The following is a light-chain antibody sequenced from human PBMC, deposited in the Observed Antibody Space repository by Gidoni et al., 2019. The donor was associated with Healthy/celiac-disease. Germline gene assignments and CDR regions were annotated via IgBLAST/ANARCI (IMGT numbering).Light chain of an antibody. V-gene: IGKV3-20*01. CDR3: QQYGSSYT. Sequence: EIVLTQSPGTLSLSPGERATLSCRASQSVSSSYLAWYQQKPGQAPRLVIYGASSRATGVPDRFSGSGSGTDFTLTISRLEPEDFAVYYCQQYGSSYTFDQGTKLEIK. CDR1: QSVSSSY. CDR2: GAS. J-gene: IGKJ2*01.